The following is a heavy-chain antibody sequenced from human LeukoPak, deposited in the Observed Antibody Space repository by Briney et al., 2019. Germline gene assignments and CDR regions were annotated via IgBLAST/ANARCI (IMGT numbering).Heavy chain of an antibody. D-gene: IGHD3-3*01. Sequence: GASLKVSCTASGYTFTSYGISWVRQAPGQGLEWIGWISAYNGNTNYAQKLQGRVTMTTDTSTSTAYMELRSLRSDDTAVYYCARDYGTPDFWSGYYYYYYYMDVWGKGTTVTVSS. CDR2: ISAYNGNT. J-gene: IGHJ6*03. CDR3: ARDYGTPDFWSGYYYYYYYMDV. V-gene: IGHV1-18*01. CDR1: GYTFTSYG.